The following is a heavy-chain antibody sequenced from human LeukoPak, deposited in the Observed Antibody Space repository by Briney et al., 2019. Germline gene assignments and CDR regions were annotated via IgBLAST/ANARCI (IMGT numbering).Heavy chain of an antibody. V-gene: IGHV4-4*02. CDR3: ARQANVLVSFGGLSN. CDR1: GGSIRSRDW. Sequence: SGTLSLTCAVSGGSIRSRDWWSWVRQPPGKGLEWIGSIYYDGSTYYNPSLKRRVTISVDTSKNQFSLKLSSVTAADTALYYCARQANVLVSFGGLSNWGQGTLVTVSS. CDR2: IYYDGST. J-gene: IGHJ4*02. D-gene: IGHD3-10*01.